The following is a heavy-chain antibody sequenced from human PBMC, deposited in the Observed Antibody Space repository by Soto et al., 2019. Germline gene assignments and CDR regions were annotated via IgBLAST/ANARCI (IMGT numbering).Heavy chain of an antibody. V-gene: IGHV3-11*01. Sequence: QVQVVESGGGLVKPGGSLRLSCAASGFTFSDFFMSWVRQAPGKGLEWIAYISGSGSTIRYADSVKGRITISRDNAKNSVSLQMNSLRAEDAAVYYCARDGSGEDCSGGKRYYFDYWGLGTLVTVSS. J-gene: IGHJ4*02. CDR1: GFTFSDFF. CDR2: ISGSGSTI. D-gene: IGHD2-15*01. CDR3: ARDGSGEDCSGGKRYYFDY.